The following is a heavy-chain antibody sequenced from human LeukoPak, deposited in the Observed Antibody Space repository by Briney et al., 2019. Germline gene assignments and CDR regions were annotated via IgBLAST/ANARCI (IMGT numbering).Heavy chain of an antibody. CDR3: ARGGYQLLLFY. CDR1: GYTFTSYD. V-gene: IGHV1-8*03. D-gene: IGHD2-2*01. CDR2: MNPNSGNT. Sequence: ASVKVSCKASGYTFTSYDINWVRQAPGQGLEWMGWMNPNSGNTGYAQKFQGRVTITRNTSISTAYMELSSLRSEDTAAYYCARGGYQLLLFYWGQGTLVTVSS. J-gene: IGHJ4*02.